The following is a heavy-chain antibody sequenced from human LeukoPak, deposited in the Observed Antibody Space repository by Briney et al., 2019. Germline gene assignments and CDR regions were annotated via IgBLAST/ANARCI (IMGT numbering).Heavy chain of an antibody. J-gene: IGHJ3*02. Sequence: ASVKVSCKASGYTFTSYDINWVRQATGQGLEWMGWMNPNSGNTGYAQKLQGRVTMTTDTSTSTAYMELRSLRSDDTAVYYCARDQYILTGYYIYAFDIWGQGTMVTVSS. CDR3: ARDQYILTGYYIYAFDI. CDR1: GYTFTSYD. V-gene: IGHV1-8*01. D-gene: IGHD3-9*01. CDR2: MNPNSGNT.